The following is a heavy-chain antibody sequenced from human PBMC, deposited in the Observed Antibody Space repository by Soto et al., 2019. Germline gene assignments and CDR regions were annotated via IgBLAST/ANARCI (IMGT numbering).Heavy chain of an antibody. Sequence: QVQLQESGPGLVKPSGTLSLTCAVSGGSFPSNNWWTWVRQPPGQGLEWIGEIYRTGSTNYNPSLKRRVTISLDKSENQCSLKVTSLTAADTAVYYCASRDPGTSVDYWGQGTLVTVSS. CDR3: ASRDPGTSVDY. D-gene: IGHD1-7*01. CDR2: IYRTGST. J-gene: IGHJ4*02. V-gene: IGHV4-4*02. CDR1: GGSFPSNNW.